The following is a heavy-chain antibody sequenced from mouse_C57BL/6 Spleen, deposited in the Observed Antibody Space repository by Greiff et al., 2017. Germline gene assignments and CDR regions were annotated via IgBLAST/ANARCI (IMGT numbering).Heavy chain of an antibody. CDR2: IHPSDSDT. CDR1: GYTFTSYW. V-gene: IGHV1-74*01. J-gene: IGHJ1*03. Sequence: VQLQQSGAELVKPGASVKVSCKASGYTFTSYWMHWVKQRPGQGLEWIGRIHPSDSDTNYNQKFKGKATLTVDKSSSTAYMQLSSLTSEDSAVYYCAPLYYGRGAGFEVWGTGTTVTVSS. D-gene: IGHD1-1*01. CDR3: APLYYGRGAGFEV.